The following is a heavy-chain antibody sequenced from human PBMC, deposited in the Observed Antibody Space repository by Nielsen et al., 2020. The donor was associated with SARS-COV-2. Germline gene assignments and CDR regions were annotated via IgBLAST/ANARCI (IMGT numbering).Heavy chain of an antibody. D-gene: IGHD2-21*01. J-gene: IGHJ4*02. CDR2: ITLHGREK. CDR1: GFNIRGYW. Sequence: GGSLRLSCVVSGFNIRGYWMTWVRQAPAKGLEWVGNITLHGREKYSVDSVKGRFTISRDNAKNSLYLQMNSLRAEDTAFYFCAKDMGRVVLRVHQLKGPFDYWGQGTLVTVSS. V-gene: IGHV3-7*03. CDR3: AKDMGRVVLRVHQLKGPFDY.